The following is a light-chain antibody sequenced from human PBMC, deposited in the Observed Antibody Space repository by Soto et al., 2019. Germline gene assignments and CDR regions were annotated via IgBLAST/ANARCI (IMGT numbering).Light chain of an antibody. CDR1: QSVSSN. V-gene: IGKV3-15*01. Sequence: VMTQSPATLSVSPGERATLSCRASQSVSSNLAWYQQKPGQAPRLLIYGASTRATGIPARFSGSGSGTEFTLTISSLQTDDFGTYYCQQYNSHPWTFGQGTKADIK. J-gene: IGKJ1*01. CDR3: QQYNSHPWT. CDR2: GAS.